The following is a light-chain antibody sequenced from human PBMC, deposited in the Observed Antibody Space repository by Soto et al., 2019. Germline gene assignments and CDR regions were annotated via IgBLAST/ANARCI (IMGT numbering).Light chain of an antibody. CDR2: GNT. CDR3: QSYDSSLSDSGV. Sequence: QSVLTQPPSVSGVPGQRVTISCTGSSSNIGAGCDVHWYQQLPGTAPKLLIYGNTNRPSGVPDRFSGSKSGTSASLAITGLQAEDEADYYCQSYDSSLSDSGVFGGGTKLTVL. CDR1: SSNIGAGCD. J-gene: IGLJ3*02. V-gene: IGLV1-40*01.